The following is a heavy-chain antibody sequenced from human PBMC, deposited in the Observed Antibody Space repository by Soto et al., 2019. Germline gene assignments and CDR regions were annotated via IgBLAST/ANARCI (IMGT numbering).Heavy chain of an antibody. J-gene: IGHJ4*02. Sequence: EVQLLESGGDLVQPGGSLRLSCAASGFTFITYAMSWVRQAPWLGLEWVSSISGSGGRADYADHVRGRFTISRDNSKNTLALQRNSLRVDATAIYYCAKYYASRSYYHFHTCGQGTLVTVYS. CDR3: AKYYASRSYYHFHT. D-gene: IGHD3-10*01. CDR1: GFTFITYA. V-gene: IGHV3-23*01. CDR2: ISGSGGRA.